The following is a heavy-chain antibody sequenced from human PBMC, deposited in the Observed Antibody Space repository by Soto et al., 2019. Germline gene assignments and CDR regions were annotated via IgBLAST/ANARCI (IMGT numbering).Heavy chain of an antibody. D-gene: IGHD7-27*01. V-gene: IGHV1-18*04. CDR2: ISAYNGNT. CDR3: ARSGSGAAYYYHGLTV. Sequence: QVQLVQSGAEVKKPGASVKVSCKASGYTFTTYGFSWVRQAPGQGLEWMGWISAYNGNTNYAQKFQGRVTMTTDTSTSTAYMELRSVRSDDRAVYSCARSGSGAAYYYHGLTVWGQGTTVTVSS. CDR1: GYTFTTYG. J-gene: IGHJ6*02.